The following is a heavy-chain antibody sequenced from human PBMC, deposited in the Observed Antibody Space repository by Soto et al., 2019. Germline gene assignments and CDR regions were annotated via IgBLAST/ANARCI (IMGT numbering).Heavy chain of an antibody. Sequence: GGSLRLCCAASGFTFSSYSMNWVRQAPGKGLEWVSYISSSSSTIYYADSVKGRFTISRDNAKNSLYLQMNSLRDEDTAVYYCAREYFRDGYKFVYWGQRTLVTVSS. CDR2: ISSSSSTI. J-gene: IGHJ4*02. CDR1: GFTFSSYS. D-gene: IGHD3-9*01. CDR3: AREYFRDGYKFVY. V-gene: IGHV3-48*02.